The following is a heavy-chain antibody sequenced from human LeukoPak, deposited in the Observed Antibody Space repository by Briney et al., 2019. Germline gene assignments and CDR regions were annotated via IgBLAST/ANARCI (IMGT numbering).Heavy chain of an antibody. D-gene: IGHD6-6*01. Sequence: ASVKVSCKASGYTFTSYGISWVRQAPGQGLEWMGWITAYNGHTKYAQNLQGRVAITTDTSKTTAYMELRSLRSDDSAMYYSARSVAVYSDSWTDYWGQGTLVTVSS. V-gene: IGHV1-18*01. CDR1: GYTFTSYG. CDR3: ARSVAVYSDSWTDY. J-gene: IGHJ4*02. CDR2: ITAYNGHT.